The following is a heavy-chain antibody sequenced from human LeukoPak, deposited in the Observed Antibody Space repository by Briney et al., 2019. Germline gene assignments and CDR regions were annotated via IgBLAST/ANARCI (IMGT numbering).Heavy chain of an antibody. CDR3: AKDWAPAAKYYYYGMDV. CDR1: GFTFSSYG. CDR2: ISYDGSNK. D-gene: IGHD2-2*01. Sequence: ERSLRLSCAASGFTFSSYGMHWVRQAPGKGLEWVAVISYDGSNKDYADSVKGRFTISRDNSKNTLYLQMNSLRAEDTAVYYCAKDWAPAAKYYYYGMDVWGQGTTVTVSS. J-gene: IGHJ6*02. V-gene: IGHV3-30*18.